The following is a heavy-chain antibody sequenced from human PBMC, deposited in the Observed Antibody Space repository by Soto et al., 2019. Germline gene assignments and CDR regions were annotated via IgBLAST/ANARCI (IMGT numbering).Heavy chain of an antibody. V-gene: IGHV3-13*01. J-gene: IGHJ4*02. Sequence: GGSLRLSCAASGFTFSSYDMHWVRQATGKGLEWVSAIGTAGDTYYPGSVKGRFTISRENAKNSLYLQMNSLRAEDTAVYYCARGRVLASSGWAVDYWGQGTLVTVSS. CDR1: GFTFSSYD. CDR3: ARGRVLASSGWAVDY. D-gene: IGHD6-19*01. CDR2: IGTAGDT.